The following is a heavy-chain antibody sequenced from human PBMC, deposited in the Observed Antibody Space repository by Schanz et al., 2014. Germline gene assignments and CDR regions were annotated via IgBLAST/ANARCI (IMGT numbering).Heavy chain of an antibody. CDR3: VSQTGSPNY. CDR1: GFTFSDYW. J-gene: IGHJ4*02. D-gene: IGHD6-13*01. Sequence: EVQLVESGGGLVQPGGSLRLSCTASGFTFSDYWMSWVRQAPGKGPEWVANIKHDGSVTDYVDSVEGRFTISRDNAKRSLVLQMNSLSVEDTAVYCCVSQTGSPNYWGQGTLVTVSS. V-gene: IGHV3-7*02. CDR2: IKHDGSVT.